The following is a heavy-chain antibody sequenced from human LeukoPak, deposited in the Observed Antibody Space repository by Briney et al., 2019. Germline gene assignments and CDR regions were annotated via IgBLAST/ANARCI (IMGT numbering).Heavy chain of an antibody. CDR3: AKVAAAQFPSDY. V-gene: IGHV1-2*02. CDR1: GYTFTGYY. Sequence: ASVKVSCKASGYTFTGYYMHWVRQAPGQGLEWMGWINPNSGGTNYAQKFQGRVTMTRDTSISTAYMELSRLRSDDTAVYYCAKVAAAQFPSDYWGQGTLVTVSS. CDR2: INPNSGGT. D-gene: IGHD6-13*01. J-gene: IGHJ4*02.